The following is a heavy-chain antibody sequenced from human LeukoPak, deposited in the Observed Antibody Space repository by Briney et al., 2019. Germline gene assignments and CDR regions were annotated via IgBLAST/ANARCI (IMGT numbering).Heavy chain of an antibody. CDR3: ARPGTLWAYYFDY. D-gene: IGHD2-21*01. Sequence: GGSLRLSCAASGFTFSDYYMSWIRQAPGKGLEWVSYISSSGSTIYYADSVKGRFTISRDNAKNSLYLQMNSLRVEDTAVYYCARPGTLWAYYFDYWGQGTLVTVSS. V-gene: IGHV3-11*04. CDR2: ISSSGSTI. J-gene: IGHJ4*02. CDR1: GFTFSDYY.